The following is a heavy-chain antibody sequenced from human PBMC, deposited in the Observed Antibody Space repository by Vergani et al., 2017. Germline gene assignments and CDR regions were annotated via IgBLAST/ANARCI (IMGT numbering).Heavy chain of an antibody. J-gene: IGHJ5*02. D-gene: IGHD6-6*01. CDR3: ARGFPLGRARPRWFDP. Sequence: QVQLQESGPGLVKPSETLSLTCTVSGGSFSGYYWSWIRQPPGKGLEWIGEINHSGSTNYNPSLKSRVTISVDTSKNQFSLKLSSVTAADTAVYYCARGFPLGRARPRWFDPWGQGTLVTVSS. CDR1: GGSFSGYY. V-gene: IGHV4-34*01. CDR2: INHSGST.